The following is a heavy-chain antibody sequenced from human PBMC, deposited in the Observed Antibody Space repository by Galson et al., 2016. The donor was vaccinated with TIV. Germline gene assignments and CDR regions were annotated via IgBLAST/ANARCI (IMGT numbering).Heavy chain of an antibody. CDR3: ATVGVTTGFEY. D-gene: IGHD1-14*01. Sequence: SLRLSCAASGFTFNKYAMSWVRQAPGKGLDWVSAISSIGTTTYYADSGKGRFIISRNNSKNTVHLQMNSLRAEDTAVYYCATVGVTTGFEYWGQGTLVTGSS. CDR2: ISSIGTTT. V-gene: IGHV3-23*01. J-gene: IGHJ4*02. CDR1: GFTFNKYA.